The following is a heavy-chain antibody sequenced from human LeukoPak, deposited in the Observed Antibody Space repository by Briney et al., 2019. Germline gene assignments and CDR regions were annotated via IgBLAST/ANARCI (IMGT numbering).Heavy chain of an antibody. CDR1: GGTFSSYA. V-gene: IGHV1-69*05. CDR2: IIPLFGTA. Sequence: SVKVSCKASGGTFSSYAIRWVRQAPGQGLEWMGRIIPLFGTANYAQKFQGRVTITTDESTSTAYMELSSLRSEDTAVYYCARVDYGGNSAFDYWGRGTLVTVSS. J-gene: IGHJ4*02. CDR3: ARVDYGGNSAFDY. D-gene: IGHD4-23*01.